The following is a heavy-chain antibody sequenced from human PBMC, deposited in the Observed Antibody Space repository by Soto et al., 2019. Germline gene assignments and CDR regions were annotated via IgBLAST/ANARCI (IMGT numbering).Heavy chain of an antibody. V-gene: IGHV3-73*02. CDR2: IRSKANNYAT. CDR1: GFTFSGSA. D-gene: IGHD5-18*01. J-gene: IGHJ6*02. Sequence: EVQLVESGGGLVQPGGSLKLSCAASGFTFSGSAMHWVRQASGKGLEWVGRIRSKANNYATAYAASVEGRFTISRDDSKNTAHVQMNSLKTEDTAVYYCASDTARVYYGLDVWGLGTTVTVSS. CDR3: ASDTARVYYGLDV.